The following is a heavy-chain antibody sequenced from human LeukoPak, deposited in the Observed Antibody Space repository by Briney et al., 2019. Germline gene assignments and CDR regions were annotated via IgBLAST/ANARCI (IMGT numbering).Heavy chain of an antibody. Sequence: GGSLRPSCAASGFTFSSYSMNWVRQAPGKGLEWVSSISSSSSYIYYADSVKGRFTISRDNAKNSLYLQMNSLRAEDTAVYYCARIIPGEATGDYWGQGTLVTVSS. CDR1: GFTFSSYS. D-gene: IGHD7-27*01. V-gene: IGHV3-21*01. J-gene: IGHJ4*02. CDR3: ARIIPGEATGDY. CDR2: ISSSSSYI.